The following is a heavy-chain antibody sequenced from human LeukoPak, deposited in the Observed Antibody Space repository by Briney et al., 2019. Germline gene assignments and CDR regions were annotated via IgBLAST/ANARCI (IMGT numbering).Heavy chain of an antibody. J-gene: IGHJ6*03. D-gene: IGHD2-2*01. CDR1: GYTFTGYY. CDR2: INPNRGGT. CDR3: ARGGPAARRLNYYYMDV. V-gene: IGHV1-2*02. Sequence: GSVTVSCKASGYTFTGYYMHWVRQAPGQGVEGMGWINPNRGGTKYAQTFEGRVTMPRDTSISTAYMELSRLRSDDTAVYYCARGGPAARRLNYYYMDVWGKGTTVTVSS.